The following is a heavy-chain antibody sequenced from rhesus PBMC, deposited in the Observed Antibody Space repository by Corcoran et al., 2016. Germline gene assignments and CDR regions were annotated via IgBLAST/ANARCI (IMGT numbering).Heavy chain of an antibody. J-gene: IGHJ4*01. CDR3: VRGIQWGRWSLDY. CDR2: IYGSGSST. Sequence: QLQLQESGPGLVKPSETLSVTCAVSGGSISSSYWSWIRQAPGKGLEWIGYIYGSGSSTHYNPSLKSRVTLSVDTSKNQFSLKLSSVTAADTAVYYCVRGIQWGRWSLDYWGQGVLVTVSS. V-gene: IGHV4-169*01. CDR1: GGSISSSY. D-gene: IGHD5-42*01.